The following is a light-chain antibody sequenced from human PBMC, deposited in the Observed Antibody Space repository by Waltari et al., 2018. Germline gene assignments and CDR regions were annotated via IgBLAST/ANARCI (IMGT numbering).Light chain of an antibody. CDR3: SSYTASTTLI. CDR2: DVS. CDR1: SSDIGYYNY. Sequence: QSALTQPASVSGSPGQSITISCTGTSSDIGYYNYVYWYQQHPGQAPKIMIYDVSNRPSGVSTRFSGSTSGNTASLTISGLQAEDEADYYCSSYTASTTLIFGGGTKLTVL. V-gene: IGLV2-14*01. J-gene: IGLJ2*01.